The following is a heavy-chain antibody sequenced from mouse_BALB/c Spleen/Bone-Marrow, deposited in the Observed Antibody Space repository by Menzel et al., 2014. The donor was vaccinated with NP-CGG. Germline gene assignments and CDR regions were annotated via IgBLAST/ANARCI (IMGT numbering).Heavy chain of an antibody. CDR3: ASSLYDYDAVDY. CDR1: GFTFSSYA. CDR2: ISSGGSYT. V-gene: IGHV5-9-1*01. D-gene: IGHD1-1*01. J-gene: IGHJ4*01. Sequence: VESGGGLVKPGGSLKLSCAASGFTFSSYAMSWVRQTPEKRLEWVATISSGGSYTYFSDSVMGRFTISRDNAKNTLYLQMSSLRSEDTAMYYCASSLYDYDAVDYWGQGTSVTVSS.